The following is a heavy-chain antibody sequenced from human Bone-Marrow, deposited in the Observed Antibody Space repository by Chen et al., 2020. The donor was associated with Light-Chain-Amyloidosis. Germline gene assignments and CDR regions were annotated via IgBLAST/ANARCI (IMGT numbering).Heavy chain of an antibody. CDR2: MKEDGREK. Sequence: EVQLVESGGGLVQPGGTLRLSCAASGFSFRSYWMTWVRQVSGKGLEWVAKMKEDGREKYYVDSVKGRFTISRDNAKNSLYLQMNNLRVEDTAVYYCAGDRGWFDPWGQGTLVTVSS. CDR3: AGDRGWFDP. V-gene: IGHV3-7*01. CDR1: GFSFRSYW. J-gene: IGHJ5*02.